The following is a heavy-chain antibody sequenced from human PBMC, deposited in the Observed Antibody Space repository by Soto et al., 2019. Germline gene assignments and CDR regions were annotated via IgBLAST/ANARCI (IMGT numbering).Heavy chain of an antibody. D-gene: IGHD3-3*01. V-gene: IGHV4-31*03. CDR3: ARWADTKDFFDY. CDR1: GGSISSGGYY. CDR2: IYYSGST. Sequence: PSETLSLTCTVSGGSISSGGYYWSWIRQHPGKGLEWIGYIYYSGSTYYNPSLKSRVTISVDTSKNLFSLRLSSVTAADTAVYYCARWADTKDFFDYWGQGTLVTVSS. J-gene: IGHJ4*02.